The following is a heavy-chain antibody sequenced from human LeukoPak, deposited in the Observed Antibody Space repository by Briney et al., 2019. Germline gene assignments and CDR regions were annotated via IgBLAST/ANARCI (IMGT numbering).Heavy chain of an antibody. D-gene: IGHD3-10*01. CDR3: ARLDQSYGSGPLNWFDP. CDR1: GGSISSYSTYY. CDR2: IYYSGTT. V-gene: IGHV4-39*01. J-gene: IGHJ5*02. Sequence: PSETLSLTCTVSGGSISSYSTYYWGWIRQPPGKGLEWIGSIYYSGTTFYNPSLKSRVTTSVDTSKNQFSLKLSSVTAADTAVYYCARLDQSYGSGPLNWFDPWGQGTLVTVSS.